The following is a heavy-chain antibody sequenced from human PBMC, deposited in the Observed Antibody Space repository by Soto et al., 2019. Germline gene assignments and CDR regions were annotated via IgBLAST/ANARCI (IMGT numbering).Heavy chain of an antibody. CDR1: GYTFAGYY. D-gene: IGHD5-12*01. Sequence: SVKVSCKASGYTFAGYYMHWVRQAPVQGLEWMGWINPNSGGTNYAQKFQGRVTMTRDTSISTAYMELSRLRYDDTAVYYCATTDKVGDGYNSIFYYYYSGMDVWGQGTTVTVS. CDR3: ATTDKVGDGYNSIFYYYYSGMDV. CDR2: INPNSGGT. V-gene: IGHV1-2*02. J-gene: IGHJ6*02.